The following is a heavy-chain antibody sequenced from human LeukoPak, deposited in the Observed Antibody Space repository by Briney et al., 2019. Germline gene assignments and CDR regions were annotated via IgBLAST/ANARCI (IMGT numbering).Heavy chain of an antibody. CDR3: ARFLTVTADAFDI. Sequence: GASVKVSCTASGYTFTGYYMHWVRQAPGQGLEWMGRIIPILGIANYAQKFQGRVTITVDKSTSTAYMELSSLRSEDTAVYYCARFLTVTADAFDIWGQGTMVTVSS. CDR2: IIPILGIA. J-gene: IGHJ3*02. CDR1: GYTFTGYY. V-gene: IGHV1-69*02. D-gene: IGHD4-17*01.